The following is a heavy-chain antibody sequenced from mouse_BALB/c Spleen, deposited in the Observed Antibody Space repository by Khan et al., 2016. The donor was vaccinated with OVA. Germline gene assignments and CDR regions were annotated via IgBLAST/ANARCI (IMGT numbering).Heavy chain of an antibody. CDR3: AIRDYFDY. CDR1: GYTFTDYS. J-gene: IGHJ2*01. V-gene: IGHV1S137*01. CDR2: ISTDSVNT. Sequence: QVQLKESGPELVRPGVSVKISCKGSGYTFTDYSMHWVKQSHAKSLEWIGVISTDSVNTNYNQKFKGKATLTVDKSSSTAYMELARMTSEDSAIYYCAIRDYFDYWGQGTPLTVSS.